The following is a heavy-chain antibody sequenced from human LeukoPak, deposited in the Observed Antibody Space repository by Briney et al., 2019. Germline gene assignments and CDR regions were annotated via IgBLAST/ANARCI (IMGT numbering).Heavy chain of an antibody. V-gene: IGHV3-48*04. CDR3: ARDYNYDFWSGPSPGY. J-gene: IGHJ4*02. Sequence: GGSLRLSCAASGFTFSRYSMNWVRQAPGKGLEWVSYTSSSGSTIYYADSVKGRFTISRDNAKNSLYLQMNSLRAEDTAVYYCARDYNYDFWSGPSPGYWGQGTLVTVSS. CDR1: GFTFSRYS. CDR2: TSSSGSTI. D-gene: IGHD3-3*01.